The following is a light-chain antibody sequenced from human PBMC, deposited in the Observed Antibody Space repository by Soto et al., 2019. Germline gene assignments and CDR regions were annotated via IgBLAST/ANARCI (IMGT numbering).Light chain of an antibody. Sequence: QSALTQPPSASGSPGQSVTISCTGTRSDVGGYNYVSWYQQHPGKVPKLMIYEVTKRPSGVPDRFSGSKSGNTASLTVSGLQAEDEADYYCSSYAGRNNAVMFGGGTKVTVL. CDR1: RSDVGGYNY. J-gene: IGLJ3*02. CDR3: SSYAGRNNAVM. CDR2: EVT. V-gene: IGLV2-8*01.